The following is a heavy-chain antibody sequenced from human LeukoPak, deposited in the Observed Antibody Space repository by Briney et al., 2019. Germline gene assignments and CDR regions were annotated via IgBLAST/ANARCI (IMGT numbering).Heavy chain of an antibody. CDR3: ARDGWELRSS. CDR2: IKQDGSET. Sequence: PGGSLRLSCAASGFTFSSYWMSWLRQAPGKGLEWVANIKQDGSETYYVDSVKGRFTVSRDNTKHSLYLQMSSLRAEDTAVYYCARDGWELRSSGGQGTLVTVSS. V-gene: IGHV3-7*04. CDR1: GFTFSSYW. D-gene: IGHD1-26*01. J-gene: IGHJ4*02.